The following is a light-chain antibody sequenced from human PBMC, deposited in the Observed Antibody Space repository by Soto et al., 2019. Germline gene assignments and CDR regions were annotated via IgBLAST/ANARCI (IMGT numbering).Light chain of an antibody. CDR3: QQRINWPLT. CDR1: QNINTY. V-gene: IGKV3-11*01. CDR2: DAS. J-gene: IGKJ4*01. Sequence: EVVLTQSPATLSLSPGERATLSCRASQNINTYLGWYQQKPGQAPRLLIYDASNRATGIPARFSGSGSGTDFTLTVSSLEPEDFAVYYCQQRINWPLTFGGGTVLEIK.